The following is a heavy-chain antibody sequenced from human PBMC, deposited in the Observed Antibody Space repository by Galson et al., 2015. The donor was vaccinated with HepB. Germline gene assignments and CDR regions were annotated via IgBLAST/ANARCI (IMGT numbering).Heavy chain of an antibody. V-gene: IGHV1-46*01. CDR2: IHPSGGTA. J-gene: IGHJ4*02. CDR3: ARGGGLMGDLDY. D-gene: IGHD3-16*01. CDR1: GNTFTSYH. Sequence: SVKVSCKASGNTFTSYHIHWVRQAPGQGLEWVGIIHPSGGTARYARQFQGRVAMTSGTSTNTVYMEVRSLRSEDTAVYYCARGGGLMGDLDYWGQGTLVTVSS.